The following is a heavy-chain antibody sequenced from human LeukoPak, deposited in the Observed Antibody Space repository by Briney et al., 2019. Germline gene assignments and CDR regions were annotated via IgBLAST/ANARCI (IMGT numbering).Heavy chain of an antibody. D-gene: IGHD5-12*01. CDR2: ISSSSSTI. CDR3: ARRGYSGYDYPNYFDY. Sequence: QPGGSLRLSCAASGFTFSSYSMNWVRQAPGKGLEWVSYISSSSSTIYYADSVKGRFTISRDNAKNSLYLQMNSLGAEDTAVYYCARRGYSGYDYPNYFDYWGQGTLVTVSS. CDR1: GFTFSSYS. V-gene: IGHV3-48*01. J-gene: IGHJ4*02.